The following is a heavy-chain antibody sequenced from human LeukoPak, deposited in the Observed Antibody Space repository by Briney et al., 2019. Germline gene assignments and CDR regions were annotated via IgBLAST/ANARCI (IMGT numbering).Heavy chain of an antibody. CDR3: AREDPQTTVPEGMDV. CDR2: LYYRGTT. D-gene: IGHD4-17*01. V-gene: IGHV4-59*01. CDR1: GGYISRYF. Sequence: PSEPLSLTCTVSGGYISRYFWRWIRQSPGKGLEWFGYLYYRGTTTYNPSLKSRVTISVDTSKNQFSLKLSSVTAADTAVYYCAREDPQTTVPEGMDVWGQGTTVTVSS. J-gene: IGHJ6*02.